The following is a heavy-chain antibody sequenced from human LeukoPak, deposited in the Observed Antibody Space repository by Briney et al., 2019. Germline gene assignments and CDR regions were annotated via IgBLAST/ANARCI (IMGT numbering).Heavy chain of an antibody. CDR2: FDPEDGET. CDR1: GYTLTELS. J-gene: IGHJ5*02. CDR3: ALLAGSSGGGNWFDP. V-gene: IGHV1-24*01. D-gene: IGHD6-25*01. Sequence: GAPVKVSCKVSGYTLTELSMHWVRQAPGKGLEWMGGFDPEDGETIYAQKFQGRVTMTEDTSTDTAYMELSSLRSEDTAVYCCALLAGSSGGGNWFDPWGQGTLVTVSS.